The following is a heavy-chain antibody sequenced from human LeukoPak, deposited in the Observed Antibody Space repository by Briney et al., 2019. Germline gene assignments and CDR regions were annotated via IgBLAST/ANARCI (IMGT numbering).Heavy chain of an antibody. CDR2: INPNSGGT. D-gene: IGHD1-26*01. CDR1: GYTFTGYY. J-gene: IGHJ3*02. CDR3: ARGLVGATTGAFDI. Sequence: ASVKVSCKASGYTFTGYYMHWVRRAPGQGLEWMGWINPNSGGTNYAQKFQGRVTMTRDTSISTAYMELSRLRSDDTAVYYCARGLVGATTGAFDIWGQGTMVTVSS. V-gene: IGHV1-2*02.